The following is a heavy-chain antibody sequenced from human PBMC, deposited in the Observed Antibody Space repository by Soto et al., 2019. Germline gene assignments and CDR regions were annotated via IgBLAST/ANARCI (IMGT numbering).Heavy chain of an antibody. CDR1: GYTFTSYG. J-gene: IGHJ6*02. Sequence: ASVKVSCKASGYTFTSYGISWVRQAPGQGLEWMGWISAYNGNTNYAQKLQGRVTMTTDTSTSTAYMELRSLRSDDTAVYYCARDQEGGGWSSDYYYGMDVWGQGTTVTVSS. CDR2: ISAYNGNT. D-gene: IGHD6-19*01. CDR3: ARDQEGGGWSSDYYYGMDV. V-gene: IGHV1-18*01.